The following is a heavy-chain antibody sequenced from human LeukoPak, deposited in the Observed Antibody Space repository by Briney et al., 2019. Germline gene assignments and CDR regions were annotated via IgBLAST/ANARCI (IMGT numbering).Heavy chain of an antibody. V-gene: IGHV3-20*04. J-gene: IGHJ3*02. D-gene: IGHD3-3*01. CDR2: INWNGGST. Sequence: GGSLRLSCAASGFTFDDYGMSWVRQAPGKGLEWVSGINWNGGSTGYADSVKGRFTISRDNAKNSQYLQMNGLRAEDTALYYCARENRGRVTIFGVVIDDAFDIWGQGTMVTVSS. CDR3: ARENRGRVTIFGVVIDDAFDI. CDR1: GFTFDDYG.